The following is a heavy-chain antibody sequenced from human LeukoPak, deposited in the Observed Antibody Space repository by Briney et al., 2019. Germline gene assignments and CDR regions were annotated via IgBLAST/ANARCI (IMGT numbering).Heavy chain of an antibody. J-gene: IGHJ3*02. D-gene: IGHD4-17*01. V-gene: IGHV3-9*01. CDR3: AKDQLRTNAFDI. CDR2: ISWNSGSI. Sequence: GGSLRLSCAASGFTFDDYAMHWVRQAPGKGLEWVSGISWNSGSIDYADSVKGRLTISRDNAKNSLHLQMNSLRAEDTALYYCAKDQLRTNAFDIWGQGTMVTVSS. CDR1: GFTFDDYA.